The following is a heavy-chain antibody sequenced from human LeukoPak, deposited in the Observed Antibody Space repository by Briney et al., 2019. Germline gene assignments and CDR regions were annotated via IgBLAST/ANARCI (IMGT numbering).Heavy chain of an antibody. CDR3: ARHPPHQGTGYSSGWFGDYFDY. V-gene: IGHV4-38-2*02. Sequence: SETLSLTCTVSGYSISSGYYWGWIRQPPGKGLEWIGSIYYSGSTYYNPSLKSRVTISVDTSKNQFSLKLSSVTAADTAVYYCARHPPHQGTGYSSGWFGDYFDYWGQGTLVTVSS. CDR2: IYYSGST. CDR1: GYSISSGYY. D-gene: IGHD6-19*01. J-gene: IGHJ4*02.